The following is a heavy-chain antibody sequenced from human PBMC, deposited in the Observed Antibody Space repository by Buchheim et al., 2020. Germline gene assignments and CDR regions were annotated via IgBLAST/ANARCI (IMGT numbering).Heavy chain of an antibody. Sequence: QVQLVESGGGVVQPGRSLRLSCAASGFTFSSYGMHWVRQAPGKGLEWVAVISYDGSNKYYADSVKGRFTISRDNSKNTLYLQMNSLRAEDTAVYYCAKDRGEWWPRKPGYYYYYYGMDVWGQGTT. V-gene: IGHV3-30*18. CDR3: AKDRGEWWPRKPGYYYYYYGMDV. CDR1: GFTFSSYG. J-gene: IGHJ6*02. D-gene: IGHD2-8*01. CDR2: ISYDGSNK.